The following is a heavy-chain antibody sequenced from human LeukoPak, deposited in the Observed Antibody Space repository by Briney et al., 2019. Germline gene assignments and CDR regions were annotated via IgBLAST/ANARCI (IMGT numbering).Heavy chain of an antibody. CDR1: GFIFSSYE. D-gene: IGHD3-22*01. CDR3: AKRGVVIRVILVGFHKEAYYFDS. J-gene: IGHJ4*02. V-gene: IGHV3-48*03. Sequence: PGGSLRLSCAASGFIFSSYEMNWVRQAPGQGLEWISYISGDGSIIYYADSVKGRFTISRDNSKNTLYLQMNSLRPEDTAVYFCAKRGVVIRVILVGFHKEAYYFDSWGQGALVTVSS. CDR2: ISGDGSII.